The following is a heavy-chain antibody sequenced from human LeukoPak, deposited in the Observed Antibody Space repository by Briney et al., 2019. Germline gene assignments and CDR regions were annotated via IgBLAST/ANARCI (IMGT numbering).Heavy chain of an antibody. V-gene: IGHV4-39*01. D-gene: IGHD4-23*01. Sequence: SETLSLTCTVSGGSISSRSDYWGWIRQTPGKGLEWIGNLDSSGSTYYNPSLKSRVTISVGTSKNQFSLNLRSVTSADTAIYFCSRSHDYGGLYFYYYMDVWGKGTTVTVSS. CDR2: LDSSGST. CDR1: GGSISSRSDY. J-gene: IGHJ6*03. CDR3: SRSHDYGGLYFYYYMDV.